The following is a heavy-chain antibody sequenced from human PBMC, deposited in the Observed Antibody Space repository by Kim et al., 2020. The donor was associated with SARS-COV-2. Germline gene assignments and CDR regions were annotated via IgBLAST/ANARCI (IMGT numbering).Heavy chain of an antibody. Sequence: GGSLRLSCAASGFNFRNYWMHWVRQAPGKGLVWVSRINSDGSTTSYADSVKGRFTISKDTAKNTLYLQMNSLRAEDTAVYYCERRNGGSPYGYFDLWGRGTLVTVSS. V-gene: IGHV3-74*01. J-gene: IGHJ2*01. D-gene: IGHD2-15*01. CDR3: ERRNGGSPYGYFDL. CDR2: INSDGSTT. CDR1: GFNFRNYW.